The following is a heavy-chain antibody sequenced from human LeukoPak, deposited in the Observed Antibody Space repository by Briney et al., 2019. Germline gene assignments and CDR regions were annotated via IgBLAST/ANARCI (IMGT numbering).Heavy chain of an antibody. V-gene: IGHV4-59*12. D-gene: IGHD3-3*01. CDR2: IHHSGST. J-gene: IGHJ4*02. Sequence: SETLSLTCTVSGDSISNYYWSWIRQPPGKGLEWIGYIHHSGSTYYNPSLKSRVTISVDRSKNQFSLKLSSVTAADTAVYYCAREVRYDFWRGGYFDYWGQGTLVTVSS. CDR1: GDSISNYY. CDR3: AREVRYDFWRGGYFDY.